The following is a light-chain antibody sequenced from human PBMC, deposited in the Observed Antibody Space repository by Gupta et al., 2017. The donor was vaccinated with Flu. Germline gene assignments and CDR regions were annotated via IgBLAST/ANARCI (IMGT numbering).Light chain of an antibody. CDR1: QSLNNW. CDR2: RAS. J-gene: IGKJ1*01. Sequence: DIQMTQSPSTLSASVGDRVTITCRASQSLNNWLAWYQQKSGKAPKLLIYRASGLESGVPPRFSGSGSGTQYTRTINNLQPEDSATYYCQQYNSDAWTFGQGTKVE. V-gene: IGKV1-5*03. CDR3: QQYNSDAWT.